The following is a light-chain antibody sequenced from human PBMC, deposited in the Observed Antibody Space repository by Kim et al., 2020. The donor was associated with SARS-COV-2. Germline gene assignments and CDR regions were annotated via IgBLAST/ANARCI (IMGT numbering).Light chain of an antibody. CDR3: NSRDSSGNHHYV. V-gene: IGLV3-19*01. CDR2: GKN. Sequence: GQTVRIPDQGDSLRSYYASWYQQKPGQAPVLVIYGKNNRPSGIPDRFSGSSSGNTASLTITGAQAEDEADYYCNSRDSSGNHHYVFGTGTKVTVL. CDR1: SLRSYY. J-gene: IGLJ1*01.